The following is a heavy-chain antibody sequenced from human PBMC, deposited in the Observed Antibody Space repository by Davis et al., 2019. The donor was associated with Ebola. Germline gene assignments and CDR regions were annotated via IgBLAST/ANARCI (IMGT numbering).Heavy chain of an antibody. Sequence: GSLRLSCTVSGGSISSYYWSWIRQPPGKGLEWIGYIYYSGSTNYNPSLKSRVTISVDTSKNQFSLKLSSVTAADTAVYYCAREGGYYWFDPWGQGTLVTVSS. V-gene: IGHV4-59*12. D-gene: IGHD1-26*01. CDR2: IYYSGST. CDR3: AREGGYYWFDP. J-gene: IGHJ5*02. CDR1: GGSISSYY.